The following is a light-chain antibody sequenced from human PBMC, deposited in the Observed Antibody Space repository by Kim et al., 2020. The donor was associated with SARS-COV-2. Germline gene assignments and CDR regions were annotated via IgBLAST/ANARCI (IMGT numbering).Light chain of an antibody. CDR3: QQRSNWPLT. V-gene: IGKV3-11*01. Sequence: EIVLTQSPATLSLSPGERATLSCRASQSVSRSFAWYQQKPGQAPRLLIYDASKRATGIPARFSGSGSGTDFTLTISSLEPEDFAVYYWQQRSNWPLTFGGGTKVDIK. J-gene: IGKJ4*01. CDR2: DAS. CDR1: QSVSRS.